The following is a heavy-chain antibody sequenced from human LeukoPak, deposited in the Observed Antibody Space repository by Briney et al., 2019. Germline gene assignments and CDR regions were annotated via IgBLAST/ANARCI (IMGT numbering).Heavy chain of an antibody. CDR3: ARRYCSSTSCHPSDY. CDR1: GGSLSSGDYY. D-gene: IGHD2-2*01. V-gene: IGHV4-30-4*01. J-gene: IGHJ4*02. Sequence: SETLSLTCTVSGGSLSSGDYYWSWIRQPPGKGLEWIGYIYYSGSTYYNPSLKSRVTIPVDTSKNQFSLKLSSVTAADTAVYYCARRYCSSTSCHPSDYWGQGTLVTVSS. CDR2: IYYSGST.